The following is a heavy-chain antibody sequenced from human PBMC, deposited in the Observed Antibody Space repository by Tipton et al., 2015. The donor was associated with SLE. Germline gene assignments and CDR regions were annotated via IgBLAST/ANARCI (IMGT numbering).Heavy chain of an antibody. CDR1: GFTVSSNY. CDR3: ARGSMNSGWSDI. V-gene: IGHV3-11*04. Sequence: QLVQSGGGLVQPGGSLRLSCAASGFTVSSNYLSWARQAPGKGLEWISYISSSASTIYYADSVKGRFTVSRDNAKNSLYLQMNSLRAEDTAVYYCARGSMNSGWSDIWGQGTLVTVSS. CDR2: ISSSASTI. D-gene: IGHD6-13*01. J-gene: IGHJ4*02.